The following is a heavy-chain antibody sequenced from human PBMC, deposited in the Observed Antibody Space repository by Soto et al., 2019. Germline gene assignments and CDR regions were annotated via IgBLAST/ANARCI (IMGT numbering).Heavy chain of an antibody. CDR1: GFTFSHYG. J-gene: IGHJ4*02. V-gene: IGHV3-33*01. CDR2: IWHDGSKK. CDR3: ARWGLRSGWNEQVVDY. Sequence: QVHLVESGGGVVQAGRSLRLSCAASGFTFSHYGMHWVRQAPGKGLEWVALIWHDGSKKYYGDSVEGRFTISRDNSKRIVFLEMNSLRVEDTAVYFCARWGLRSGWNEQVVDYWGQGTLVSVSS. D-gene: IGHD6-19*01.